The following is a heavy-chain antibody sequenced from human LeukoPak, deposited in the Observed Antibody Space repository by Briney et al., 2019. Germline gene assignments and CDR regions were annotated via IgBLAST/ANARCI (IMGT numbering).Heavy chain of an antibody. J-gene: IGHJ4*02. CDR3: ARDSSPENCGGDCSSDYFDY. CDR2: IIPIFGTA. V-gene: IGHV1-69*05. CDR1: GGSFTSYA. D-gene: IGHD2-21*02. Sequence: SSVKVSCKASGGSFTSYAIRWVPQAPGQGLEWMGRIIPIFGTANYAQKFQGRVTITTDESTSTAYMELSSLRSEDTALDYRARDSSPENCGGDCSSDYFDYWGQGTLVTVSS.